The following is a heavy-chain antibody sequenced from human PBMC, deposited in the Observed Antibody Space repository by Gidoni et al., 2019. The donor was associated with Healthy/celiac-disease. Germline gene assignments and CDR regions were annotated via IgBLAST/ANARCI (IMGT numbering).Heavy chain of an antibody. Sequence: QVQLVQSGAEVKKPGASVKVSCKASGYTFTGYYMHWVRQAPGQGLEWMGWINPNSGGTNYAQKFQGWVTMTRDTSISTAYMELSRLRSDDTAVYYCAREGPDDYGDYEPLEAGYGMDVWGQGTTVTVSS. CDR2: INPNSGGT. CDR1: GYTFTGYY. CDR3: AREGPDDYGDYEPLEAGYGMDV. J-gene: IGHJ6*02. V-gene: IGHV1-2*04. D-gene: IGHD4-17*01.